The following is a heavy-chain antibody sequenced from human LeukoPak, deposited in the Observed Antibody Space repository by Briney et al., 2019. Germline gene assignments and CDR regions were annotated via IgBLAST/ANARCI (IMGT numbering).Heavy chain of an antibody. J-gene: IGHJ6*02. V-gene: IGHV3-23*01. Sequence: GSLRLSCAASGFTFSSYAMSWVRQAPGKGLEWVSAISGSGGSTYYADSVKGRFTISRDNSKNTLYMQMNSLRAEDTAVYYCAKSGRRGHYYYDMDVWGQGTTVTVSS. D-gene: IGHD3-10*01. CDR3: AKSGRRGHYYYDMDV. CDR2: ISGSGGST. CDR1: GFTFSSYA.